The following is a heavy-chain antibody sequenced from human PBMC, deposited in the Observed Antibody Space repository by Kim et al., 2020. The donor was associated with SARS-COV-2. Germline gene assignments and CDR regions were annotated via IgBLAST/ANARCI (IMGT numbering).Heavy chain of an antibody. CDR3: TRGPGTTLALCAPFD. V-gene: IGHV3-73*01. Sequence: GGSLRLSCAASGFIFSGSAMHWVRQASGKGLEWVGRIRSKANSYATAYASSVKGRITIPRDASKTTTYLQMNSLKTEDTAVYYCTRGPGTTLALCAPFD. CDR1: GFIFSGSA. D-gene: IGHD1-7*01. CDR2: IRSKANSYAT. J-gene: IGHJ3*02.